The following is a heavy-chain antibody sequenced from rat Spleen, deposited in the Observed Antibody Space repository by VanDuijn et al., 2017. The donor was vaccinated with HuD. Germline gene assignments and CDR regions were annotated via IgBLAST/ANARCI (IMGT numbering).Heavy chain of an antibody. Sequence: EVQLQESGPGLVKPSQSLSLTCSVTGYSITSTYRWNWIRKFPGNKLEWMGYINSAGSTNYNPSLKSRISITRDTSKNQFFLQVNSVTTEDTATYYCARTNNPYFYIMDAWGQGDSVTVSS. CDR3: ARTNNPYFYIMDA. V-gene: IGHV3-3*01. J-gene: IGHJ4*01. CDR1: GYSITSTYR. CDR2: INSAGST. D-gene: IGHD3-4*01.